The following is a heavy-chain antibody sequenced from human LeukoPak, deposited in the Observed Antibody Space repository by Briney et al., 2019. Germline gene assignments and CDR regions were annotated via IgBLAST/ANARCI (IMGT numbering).Heavy chain of an antibody. D-gene: IGHD3-16*02. CDR3: AKETYYDYVWGSYRSMGGAFDI. CDR2: ISWNSGSI. V-gene: IGHV3-9*01. Sequence: GGSLRLSCAASGFTFDDYAMHWVRQAPGKGLEWVSGISWNSGSIGYADSVKGRFTISRDNAKNSLYLQMNSLRAEDTALYYCAKETYYDYVWGSYRSMGGAFDIWGQGTMVTVSS. J-gene: IGHJ3*02. CDR1: GFTFDDYA.